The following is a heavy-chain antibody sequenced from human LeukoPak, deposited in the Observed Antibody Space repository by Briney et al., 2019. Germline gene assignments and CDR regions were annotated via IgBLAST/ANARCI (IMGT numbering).Heavy chain of an antibody. CDR1: GYSISSGYY. D-gene: IGHD6-13*01. Sequence: SETLSLTCTVSGYSISSGYYWGWIRQPPGKGLEWIGSIYHSGSTYYNPSLKSRVTISVDTSKNQFSLKLSSVTAADTAVYYCARRSGIAAPFDPWGQGTLVTVSS. CDR3: ARRSGIAAPFDP. CDR2: IYHSGST. V-gene: IGHV4-38-2*02. J-gene: IGHJ5*02.